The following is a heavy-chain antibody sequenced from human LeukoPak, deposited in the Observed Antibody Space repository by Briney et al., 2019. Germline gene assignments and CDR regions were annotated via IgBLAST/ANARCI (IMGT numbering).Heavy chain of an antibody. V-gene: IGHV3-48*03. CDR3: ARDASLAGDRVEY. Sequence: GGSLRLSCAASGFTFSRYEMSWVRQVPGEGLEWVSYIYSTGSAIYDADSVKGRFTTSRDSAKNSLYLQMNSLRAEDTGVYYCARDASLAGDRVEYWGQGTLVTVSS. J-gene: IGHJ4*02. CDR2: IYSTGSAI. D-gene: IGHD3-16*01. CDR1: GFTFSRYE.